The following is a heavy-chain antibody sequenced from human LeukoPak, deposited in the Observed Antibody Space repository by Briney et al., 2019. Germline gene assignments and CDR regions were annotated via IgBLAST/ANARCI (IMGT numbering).Heavy chain of an antibody. D-gene: IGHD3-10*02. CDR1: GFTFCSYE. J-gene: IGHJ6*04. Sequence: GGSLRLSCAASGFTFCSYEMNWVRQAPGKGLEWVSYISSSGNTIYYADSVKGRFTISRDNAKNSLYLQMNSLRAEDTAVYYCAELGITMIGGVWGKGTTVTISS. CDR2: ISSSGNTI. V-gene: IGHV3-48*03. CDR3: AELGITMIGGV.